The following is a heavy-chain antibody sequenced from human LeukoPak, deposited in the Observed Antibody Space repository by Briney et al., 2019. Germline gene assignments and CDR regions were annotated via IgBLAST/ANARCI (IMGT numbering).Heavy chain of an antibody. V-gene: IGHV1-46*01. CDR3: AREGVLQAFDV. D-gene: IGHD4-11*01. CDR1: GYPFTTHY. CDR2: VNPTNTGT. Sequence: GASVKVSCKASGYPFTTHYMHWVRQAPGQGLEWMGIVNPTNTGTTYAQRFQGRVTMTADPSTSTVYMVLGSLRSEDTAVYYCAREGVLQAFDVWGHGTMVTVSS. J-gene: IGHJ3*01.